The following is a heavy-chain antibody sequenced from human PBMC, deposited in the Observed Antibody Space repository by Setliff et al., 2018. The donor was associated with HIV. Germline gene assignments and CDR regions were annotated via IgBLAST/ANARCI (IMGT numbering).Heavy chain of an antibody. D-gene: IGHD2-15*01. CDR3: ASEDCGGGSCRPDN. CDR1: GYSISSGYY. V-gene: IGHV4-38-2*02. CDR2: MYHSGST. J-gene: IGHJ4*02. Sequence: PSETLSLTCTVSGYSISSGYYWGWIRQPPWKGLEWIGSMYHSGSTYYNPSLKSRVTISLDTSKNQFSLKLSSVTVADTAVYYCASEDCGGGSCRPDNWGQGTLVTVSS.